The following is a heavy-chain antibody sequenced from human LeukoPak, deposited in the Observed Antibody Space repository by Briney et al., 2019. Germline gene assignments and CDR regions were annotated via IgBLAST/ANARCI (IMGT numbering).Heavy chain of an antibody. CDR1: GFIFSDYN. CDR3: AREHMGVSAFDI. D-gene: IGHD1-26*01. Sequence: TAGSLRLSCAASGFIFSDYNISWIRQAPAKGLEWISYISNTGSIIYYADSVKGRFTTSRDNATNYLYLQMNSLRAQDTAMYYCAREHMGVSAFDIWGQGTMVTVSS. J-gene: IGHJ3*02. V-gene: IGHV3-11*01. CDR2: ISNTGSII.